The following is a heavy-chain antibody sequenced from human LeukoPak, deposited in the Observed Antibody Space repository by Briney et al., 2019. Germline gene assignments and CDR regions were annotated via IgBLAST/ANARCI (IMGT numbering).Heavy chain of an antibody. D-gene: IGHD3-3*01. CDR2: IYTSGST. CDR3: ARDNAYDFWSGYYVDV. CDR1: SGSISSYY. Sequence: PSETLSLTCTVSSGSISSYYWSWTRQPAGKGLEWIARIYTSGSTNYNPSLKSRVTMSVDTSKNQFSLKLSSVTAADTAVYYCARDNAYDFWSGYYVDVWGKGTTVTVSS. J-gene: IGHJ6*04. V-gene: IGHV4-4*07.